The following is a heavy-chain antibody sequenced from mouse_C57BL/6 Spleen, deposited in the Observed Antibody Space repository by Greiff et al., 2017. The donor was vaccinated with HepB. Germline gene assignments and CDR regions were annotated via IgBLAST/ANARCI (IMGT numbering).Heavy chain of an antibody. D-gene: IGHD1-1*01. CDR2: IDPSDSYT. V-gene: IGHV1-69*01. CDR1: GYTFTSYW. J-gene: IGHJ2*01. Sequence: VQLQQPGAELVMPGASVKLSCKASGYTFTSYWMHWVKQRPGQGLEWIGEIDPSDSYTNYNQKFKGKSTLTVDKASSTAYMQLSSLTSENSAVYYCARRGYGSRRDFDYWGQGTTLTVSS. CDR3: ARRGYGSRRDFDY.